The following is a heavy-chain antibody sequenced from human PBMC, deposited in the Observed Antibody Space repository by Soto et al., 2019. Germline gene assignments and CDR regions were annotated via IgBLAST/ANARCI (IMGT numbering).Heavy chain of an antibody. J-gene: IGHJ4*02. CDR3: AKEHRDCSGGSCYSPGFDY. CDR1: GFTFDDYA. Sequence: EVQLVESGGGLVQPGRSLRLSCAASGFTFDDYAMHWVRQAPGKGLECDSGISWNSGSIGYADSVKGRFTISRDNAKNSLYLQMNSLRAEDTALYYCAKEHRDCSGGSCYSPGFDYWGQGTLVTGSA. CDR2: ISWNSGSI. D-gene: IGHD2-15*01. V-gene: IGHV3-9*01.